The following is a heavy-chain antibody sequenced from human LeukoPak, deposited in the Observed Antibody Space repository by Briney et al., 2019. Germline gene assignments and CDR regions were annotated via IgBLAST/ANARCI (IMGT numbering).Heavy chain of an antibody. J-gene: IGHJ4*02. CDR1: GFDFGAYG. CDR2: FAGSDTTT. D-gene: IGHD3-22*01. Sequence: GGSLRLSCAASGFDFGAYGMNWVRQAPGKGLEWVAYFAGSDTTTYYADSVKGRFTISRDNARNSLYLRMNSLRAEDTALYYCTTLGYHLDSWGQGTLVTVSS. V-gene: IGHV3-48*03. CDR3: TTLGYHLDS.